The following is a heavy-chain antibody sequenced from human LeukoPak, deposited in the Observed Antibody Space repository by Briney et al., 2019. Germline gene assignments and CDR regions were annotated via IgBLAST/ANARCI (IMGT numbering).Heavy chain of an antibody. Sequence: QPGGSLRLSCAASGFTVSSNYMSWVRQAPGKGLEWVSVLYSGGSIYYAESVKGRFTISRDNSRNTLYLQMNSLRAEDTAVYYCARGTYYDSSGYHFGYWGQGTLVTVSS. D-gene: IGHD3-22*01. V-gene: IGHV3-53*01. CDR1: GFTVSSNY. CDR3: ARGTYYDSSGYHFGY. J-gene: IGHJ4*02. CDR2: LYSGGSI.